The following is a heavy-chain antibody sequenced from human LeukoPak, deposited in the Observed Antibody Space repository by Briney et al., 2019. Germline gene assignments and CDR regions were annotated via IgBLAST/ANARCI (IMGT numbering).Heavy chain of an antibody. Sequence: PGRSLRLSCEASGFTFSTYCMHLGRPAPGEGVGCGAIICCDGRHKFHADSVKGRFTVSRDSSKTTLSLQMNSLRAEDTAVYFCAREWTIGGIQLWFGEIHYWGQGTLVTVSS. J-gene: IGHJ4*02. CDR1: GFTFSTYC. CDR3: AREWTIGGIQLWFGEIHY. V-gene: IGHV3-33*01. CDR2: ICCDGRHK. D-gene: IGHD5-18*01.